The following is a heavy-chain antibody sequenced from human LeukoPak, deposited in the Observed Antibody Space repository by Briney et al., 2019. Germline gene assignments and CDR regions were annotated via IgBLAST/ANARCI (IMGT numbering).Heavy chain of an antibody. CDR3: AKHSGSYFIYYVDS. CDR1: GFTFSSYG. V-gene: IGHV3-23*01. J-gene: IGHJ4*02. Sequence: EGSLRLSCAASGFTFSSYGMSWVRQAPGKGLEWVSTISGSAYNTYYADSVKGRFTIPRDNSANTLYLQMNSLRAEDTALYYCAKHSGSYFIYYVDSWGQGTLVTVSS. D-gene: IGHD1-26*01. CDR2: ISGSAYNT.